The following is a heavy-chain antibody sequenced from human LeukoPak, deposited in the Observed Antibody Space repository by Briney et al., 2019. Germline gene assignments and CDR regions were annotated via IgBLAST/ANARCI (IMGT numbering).Heavy chain of an antibody. CDR2: ISGSGNST. V-gene: IGHV3-23*01. J-gene: IGHJ4*02. CDR3: AKFWFGELSELDY. Sequence: GGSLRLSCVVSGITLSNYGMSWVRQAPGKGLEWVSAISGSGNSTYYADSVKGRFTISRDNSKNTLYLQMNSLRVDDTAVYYCAKFWFGELSELDYWGQGTLVTVSS. CDR1: GITLSNYG. D-gene: IGHD3-10*01.